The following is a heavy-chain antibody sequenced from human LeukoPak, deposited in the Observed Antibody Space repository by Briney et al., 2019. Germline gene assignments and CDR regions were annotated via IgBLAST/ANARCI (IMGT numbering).Heavy chain of an antibody. Sequence: ASVKVSCKTSGYTFTGYYIHWVRQAPGQGLEWMGWINPNSVDTRYAQKFQDRVTMTRDTSITTAYMELSGLRSDDTALYYCARGSEVGGTEKNALDIWGQGPMVTVSS. D-gene: IGHD1-26*01. J-gene: IGHJ3*02. CDR1: GYTFTGYY. CDR2: INPNSVDT. CDR3: ARGSEVGGTEKNALDI. V-gene: IGHV1-2*02.